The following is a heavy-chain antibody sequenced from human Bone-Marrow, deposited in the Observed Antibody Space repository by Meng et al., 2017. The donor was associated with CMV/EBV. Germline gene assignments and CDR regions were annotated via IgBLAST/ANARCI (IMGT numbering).Heavy chain of an antibody. CDR3: ARGLYDYVWGSYRY. J-gene: IGHJ4*02. CDR1: GGSISSSSYY. CDR2: IYYSGST. Sequence: GSLRLSCTVSGGSISSSSYYWGWIRQPPGKGLEWIGSIYYSGSTYYNPSLKSRVTISVDTSKNQFSLKLSSVTAADTAVYYCARGLYDYVWGSYRYWGQGTLVTVYS. D-gene: IGHD3-16*02. V-gene: IGHV4-39*01.